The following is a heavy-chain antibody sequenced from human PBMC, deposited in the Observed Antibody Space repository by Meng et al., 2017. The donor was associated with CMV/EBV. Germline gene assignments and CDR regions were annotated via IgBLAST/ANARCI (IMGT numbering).Heavy chain of an antibody. Sequence: GESLKISCAASGFTFSSYSMNWVRQAPGKGLEWVSSISSSSSYIYYADSVKGRFTISRDNSKNTLYLQMNSLRAEDTAVYYCARGIPPVRYYYDSSGYDYWGQGTLVTVSS. CDR2: ISSSSSYI. V-gene: IGHV3-21*01. CDR3: ARGIPPVRYYYDSSGYDY. J-gene: IGHJ4*02. D-gene: IGHD3-22*01. CDR1: GFTFSSYS.